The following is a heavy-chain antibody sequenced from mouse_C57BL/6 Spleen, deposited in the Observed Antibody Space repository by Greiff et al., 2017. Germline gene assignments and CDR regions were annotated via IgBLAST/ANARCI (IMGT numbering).Heavy chain of an antibody. CDR3: TRSITTVVANYFDY. D-gene: IGHD1-1*01. J-gene: IGHJ2*01. CDR2: ISSGGDYI. CDR1: GFTFSSSA. V-gene: IGHV5-9-1*02. Sequence: EVQLVESGEGLVKPGGSLKLSCAASGFTFSSSAMSWVRQTPEKRLEWVAYISSGGDYIYYADTVKGRFTISRDNARNTLYLQMSSLKSEDTAMYYCTRSITTVVANYFDYWGQGTTLTVSS.